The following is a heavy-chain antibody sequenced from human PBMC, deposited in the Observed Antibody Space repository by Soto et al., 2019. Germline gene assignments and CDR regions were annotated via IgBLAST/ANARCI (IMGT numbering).Heavy chain of an antibody. CDR3: ARLGHVYYYDSSGYREYFQH. CDR2: IYYSGST. J-gene: IGHJ1*01. V-gene: IGHV4-59*01. CDR1: GGSISSYY. Sequence: QVQLQESGPGLVKPLETLSLTCTVSGGSISSYYWSWIRQPPGKGLEWIGYIYYSGSTNYNPSLKSRVTISVDTSKNQFSLKLSSVTAADTAVYYCARLGHVYYYDSSGYREYFQHWGQGTLVTVSS. D-gene: IGHD3-22*01.